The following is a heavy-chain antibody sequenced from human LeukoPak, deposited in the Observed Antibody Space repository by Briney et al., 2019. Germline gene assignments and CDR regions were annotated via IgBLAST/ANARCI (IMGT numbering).Heavy chain of an antibody. Sequence: SETLSLTCTVSGGSISSYYWSWIRQPAGKGLEWIGRIYTSGSTNYNPSLKSRVTMSVDTPKNQFSLKLSSVTAADTAVYYCARDTYYYDSSGLRYDYWGQGTLVTVSS. J-gene: IGHJ4*02. V-gene: IGHV4-4*07. CDR2: IYTSGST. D-gene: IGHD3-22*01. CDR1: GGSISSYY. CDR3: ARDTYYYDSSGLRYDY.